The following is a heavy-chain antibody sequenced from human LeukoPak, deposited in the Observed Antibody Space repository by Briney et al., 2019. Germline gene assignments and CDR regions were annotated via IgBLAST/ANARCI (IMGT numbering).Heavy chain of an antibody. CDR3: AKVYTYTLQGDAFDT. Sequence: GGSLRLSCAASGFTFSTYAMSWVRQAPGKGLEWVSGISGSGNSTFYADSVRGRFTISRDKSKNTLYLQMNSLRAEDTAVYYCAKVYTYTLQGDAFDTWGQGTMVTVSS. D-gene: IGHD2-8*01. V-gene: IGHV3-23*01. CDR2: ISGSGNST. CDR1: GFTFSTYA. J-gene: IGHJ3*02.